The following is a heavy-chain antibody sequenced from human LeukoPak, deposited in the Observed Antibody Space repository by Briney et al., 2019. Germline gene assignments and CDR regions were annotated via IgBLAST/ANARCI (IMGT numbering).Heavy chain of an antibody. J-gene: IGHJ4*02. CDR1: GYTFTGYY. CDR2: INPNSGGT. CDR3: ARVRGGRLGLWLSKYYFDY. V-gene: IGHV1-2*02. Sequence: ASVKVSCKASGYTFTGYYMHWVRQAPGQGLEWMGWINPNSGGTNYAQKFQGRVTMTRDTSISTAYMELSRLRSDDTAVYYCARVRGGRLGLWLSKYYFDYWGQGTLVTVSS. D-gene: IGHD5-18*01.